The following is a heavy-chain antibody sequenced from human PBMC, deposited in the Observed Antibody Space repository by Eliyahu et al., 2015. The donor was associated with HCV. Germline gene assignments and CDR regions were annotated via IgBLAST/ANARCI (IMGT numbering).Heavy chain of an antibody. D-gene: IGHD6-19*01. Sequence: QVQVQESGPGLVQPSETLSLTCTVSGGSITXXYWSWIRQPPGKGLEWIDFIHYXGSPNYNPSLKSRVTISVDTSKNQFSLKLSSVTAADTAVYYCASGGGGIAVAGTXGWFDPWGQGTLVTVSS. J-gene: IGHJ5*02. V-gene: IGHV4-59*01. CDR1: GGSITXXY. CDR3: ASGGGGIAVAGTXGWFDP. CDR2: IHYXGSP.